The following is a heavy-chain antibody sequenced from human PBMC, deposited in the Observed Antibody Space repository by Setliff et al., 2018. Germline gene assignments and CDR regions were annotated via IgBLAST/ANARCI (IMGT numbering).Heavy chain of an antibody. CDR2: IYIGGSA. CDR3: AREQWLDPPGYYYMDV. Sequence: PSETLSLTCTVSGGSISSYYWSWLRQPAGKGLEWIGHIYIGGSANYNPSLKSRVTMSIDTYKNQFSLKLNSVTAADMAVYYCAREQWLDPPGYYYMDVWAKGTTVTVSS. V-gene: IGHV4-4*07. D-gene: IGHD6-19*01. J-gene: IGHJ6*03. CDR1: GGSISSYY.